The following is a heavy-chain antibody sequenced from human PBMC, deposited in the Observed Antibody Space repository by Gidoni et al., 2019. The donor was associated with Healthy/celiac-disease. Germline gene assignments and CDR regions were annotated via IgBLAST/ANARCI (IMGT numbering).Heavy chain of an antibody. CDR2: IKQDGSEK. J-gene: IGHJ6*02. CDR1: GFTVSSYW. D-gene: IGHD6-13*01. V-gene: IGHV3-7*04. CDR3: ARGKKLDYYYGMDV. Sequence: EVQLVESGGGLVQPGGSLRLSCAASGFTVSSYWMSWVRQAPGKGLEWVANIKQDGSEKYYVDSVKGRFTISRDNAKNSLYLQMNSLRAEDTAVYYCARGKKLDYYYGMDVWGQGTTVTVSS.